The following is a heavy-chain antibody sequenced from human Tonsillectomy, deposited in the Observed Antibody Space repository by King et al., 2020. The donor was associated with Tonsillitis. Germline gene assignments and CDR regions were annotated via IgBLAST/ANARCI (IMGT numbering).Heavy chain of an antibody. V-gene: IGHV3-23*04. Sequence: VQLVESGGGLVQPGGSLRLSCAASGFTFSSYAMNWVRQAPGKGLEWVSGISGSGGSPYYADSVKGRFTISRDNSKNTVYLQMNSLRAEDTAVYYCAKEPLYYYGCSCYFDYWGQGTLVTVPS. CDR3: AKEPLYYYGCSCYFDY. CDR2: ISGSGGSP. CDR1: GFTFSSYA. J-gene: IGHJ4*02. D-gene: IGHD3-22*01.